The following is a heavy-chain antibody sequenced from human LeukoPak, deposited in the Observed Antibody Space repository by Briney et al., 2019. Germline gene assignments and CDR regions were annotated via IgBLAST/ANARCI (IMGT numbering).Heavy chain of an antibody. CDR1: GFTFDDYA. D-gene: IGHD2-2*01. V-gene: IGHV3-9*01. CDR3: AKDISVHCSSTSCYPFDY. CDR2: ISWNSGSI. Sequence: GRSLRLSCAASGFTFDDYAMHWVRQAPGKGLEWVSGISWNSGSIGYADSVKGRFTISRDNAKNSLYLQMNSLRAEDTALYYCAKDISVHCSSTSCYPFDYWGQGTLVTVSS. J-gene: IGHJ4*02.